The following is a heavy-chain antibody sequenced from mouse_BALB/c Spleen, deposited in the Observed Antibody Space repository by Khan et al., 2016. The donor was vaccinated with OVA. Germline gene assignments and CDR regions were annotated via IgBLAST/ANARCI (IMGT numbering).Heavy chain of an antibody. CDR2: ISYSGVT. D-gene: IGHD1-1*01. CDR3: ARGNYYGYYFYY. Sequence: EVKLLESGPGLVKPSQSLSLTCTVTGYSITSGYAWNWIRQFPGNKLEWMGYISYSGVTSYTPSLKSRISITRATSKKQFFLQLNSVTTDDTATYYCARGNYYGYYFYYWGQGTTLTVSS. J-gene: IGHJ2*01. V-gene: IGHV3-2*02. CDR1: GYSITSGYA.